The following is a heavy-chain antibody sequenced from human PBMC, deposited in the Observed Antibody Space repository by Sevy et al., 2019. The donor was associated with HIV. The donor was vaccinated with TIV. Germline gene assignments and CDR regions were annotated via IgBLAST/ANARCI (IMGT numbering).Heavy chain of an antibody. V-gene: IGHV3-30-3*01. Sequence: GGSLRLSCEAFGFAFSDYAMHWVRQVPGKGLEWLAVVSYDGSNTSYADSVKGRFTVSRDNTKNTLYLQMNSLRRDDTAVFYCARFPPQRAFDIWGQRTTVTVSS. J-gene: IGHJ3*02. CDR2: VSYDGSNT. CDR1: GFAFSDYA. CDR3: ARFPPQRAFDI.